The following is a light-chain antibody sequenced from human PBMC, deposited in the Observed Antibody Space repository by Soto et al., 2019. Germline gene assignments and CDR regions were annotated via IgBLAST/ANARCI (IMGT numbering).Light chain of an antibody. CDR1: QGIRND. V-gene: IGKV1-6*01. CDR2: SAS. J-gene: IGKJ4*01. CDR3: QQLYSHPLT. Sequence: EVTQSQSSLSASVGDIVNITCRASQGIRNDLAWYQQRPGKAPGLLIYSASTLQSGVPSRFSGSGYGTDFSLTISNLQPEDFATYYCQQLYSHPLTFGGGTKV.